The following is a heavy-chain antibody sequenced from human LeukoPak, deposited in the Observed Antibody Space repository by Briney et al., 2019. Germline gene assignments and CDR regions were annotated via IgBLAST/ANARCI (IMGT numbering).Heavy chain of an antibody. CDR2: ITGSGGST. Sequence: GGSLRLSCAASGFTFSNYAMSWVRQAPGKGLEWVSSITGSGGSTDCADSVKSRFTTSRDNSKNTLYLQMNSLRAEDTAVYYCAKELGRAADGTSYWGQGTLVTVSS. CDR3: AKELGRAADGTSY. V-gene: IGHV3-23*01. J-gene: IGHJ4*02. D-gene: IGHD6-13*01. CDR1: GFTFSNYA.